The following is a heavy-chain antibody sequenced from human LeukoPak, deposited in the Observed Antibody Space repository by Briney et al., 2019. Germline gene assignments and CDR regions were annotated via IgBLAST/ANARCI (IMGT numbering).Heavy chain of an antibody. J-gene: IGHJ4*02. D-gene: IGHD6-19*01. V-gene: IGHV4-39*01. CDR2: IYYSGST. CDR1: GGSISSSSYH. Sequence: SETLSLTCTVSGGSISSSSYHWGWIRQPPGKGLEWIGSIYYSGSTYYNPSLKSRVTISVDTSKNQFSLKLSSVTAADTAVYYCARHPLSGIAVAGRNPDYWGQGTLVTVSS. CDR3: ARHPLSGIAVAGRNPDY.